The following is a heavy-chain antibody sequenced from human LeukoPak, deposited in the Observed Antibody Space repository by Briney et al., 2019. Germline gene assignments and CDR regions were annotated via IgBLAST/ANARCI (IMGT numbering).Heavy chain of an antibody. CDR3: ARDHTRGYVWGLQPHDFDY. J-gene: IGHJ4*02. V-gene: IGHV3-7*01. D-gene: IGHD3-16*01. CDR1: GFTFSSYW. Sequence: GGSLRLSCAASGFTFSSYWMSWVRQAPGKGLEWVANIKQDGSEKYYVDSVKGRFTISRDNAKNSLYLQMNSLRAEDTAVYYCARDHTRGYVWGLQPHDFDYWGQGTLVTVSS. CDR2: IKQDGSEK.